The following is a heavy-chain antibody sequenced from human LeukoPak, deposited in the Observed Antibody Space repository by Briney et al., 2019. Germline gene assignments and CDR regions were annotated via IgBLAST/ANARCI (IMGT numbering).Heavy chain of an antibody. V-gene: IGHV5-51*01. CDR3: ARQDGSAWYYFDY. CDR1: GYSCTHYW. D-gene: IGHD5-24*01. J-gene: IGHJ4*02. CDR2: IYPGDSET. Sequence: GESLKISCKGSGYSCTHYWVGWVRQRPGKGVEWMGIIYPGDSETRYSASFQGQVTISADKSISTAYLQSNSLKASDTAMYYCARQDGSAWYYFDYWGQGNLVTVSS.